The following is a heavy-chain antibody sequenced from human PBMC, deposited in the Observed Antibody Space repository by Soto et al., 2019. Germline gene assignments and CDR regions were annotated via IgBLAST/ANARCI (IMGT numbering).Heavy chain of an antibody. Sequence: SETLSLTCTVSGGSISSGGYYWSWIRQHPGKGLEWIGYIYYSGSTYYNPSLKSRVTISVDTSKNQFPLKLSSVTAADTAVYYCASGGDDPSRIDYWGQGTLVTVSS. CDR1: GGSISSGGYY. J-gene: IGHJ4*02. CDR2: IYYSGST. CDR3: ASGGDDPSRIDY. V-gene: IGHV4-31*03. D-gene: IGHD3-16*01.